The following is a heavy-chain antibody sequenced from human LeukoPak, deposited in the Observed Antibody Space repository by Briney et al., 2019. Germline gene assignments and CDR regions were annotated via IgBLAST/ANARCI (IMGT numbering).Heavy chain of an antibody. Sequence: GGSLRLSCAAYGFTFDDYGMSWVRQAPGKGLEWVSGINWNGGSTGYADSVKGRFTISRDNAKNTLYLQMNSLRAEDTAVYYCARERRLYCSSTSCYEDFDYWGQGTLVTVSS. D-gene: IGHD2-2*01. V-gene: IGHV3-20*04. CDR2: INWNGGST. CDR3: ARERRLYCSSTSCYEDFDY. J-gene: IGHJ4*02. CDR1: GFTFDDYG.